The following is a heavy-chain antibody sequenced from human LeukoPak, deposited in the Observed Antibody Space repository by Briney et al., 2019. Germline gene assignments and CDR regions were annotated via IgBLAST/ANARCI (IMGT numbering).Heavy chain of an antibody. V-gene: IGHV4-61*02. Sequence: PSETLSLTCTVSGGSISGGSYYWSWIRQPAGKGLEWIGRIYTGGSTNDNPSLKSRVTITVDTSKNQFSLKLSSVTAADTAVYYCARAAWVRGVNRVGWFDPWGQGTLVTVSS. D-gene: IGHD3-10*01. CDR2: IYTGGST. CDR3: ARAAWVRGVNRVGWFDP. J-gene: IGHJ5*02. CDR1: GGSISGGSYY.